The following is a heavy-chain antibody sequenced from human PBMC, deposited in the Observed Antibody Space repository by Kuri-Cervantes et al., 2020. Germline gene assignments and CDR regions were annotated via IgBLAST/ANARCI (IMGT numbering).Heavy chain of an antibody. V-gene: IGHV3-15*01. Sequence: GESLKISCAASGFTFSNAWMSWVRQAPGKGLEWVGRIKSRTDGGTTDYAAPVKGRFTISRDDSKNTLYLQMNSLKTEDTAVYYCARTIMGATFDYWGQGTLVTVSS. CDR1: GFTFSNAW. CDR3: ARTIMGATFDY. CDR2: IKSRTDGGTT. J-gene: IGHJ4*02. D-gene: IGHD1-26*01.